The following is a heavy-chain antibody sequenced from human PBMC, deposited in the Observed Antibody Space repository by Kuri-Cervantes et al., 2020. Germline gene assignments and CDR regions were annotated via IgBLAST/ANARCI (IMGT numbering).Heavy chain of an antibody. CDR3: AKGKRDYGDYFDY. D-gene: IGHD4-17*01. J-gene: IGHJ4*02. CDR1: GFTFSSYG. CDR2: IRYDGSNK. V-gene: IGHV3-30*02. Sequence: GGSLKISCAASGFTFSSYGMHWVRQAPGKGLEWVAFIRYDGSNKYYADSVKGRFTISRDNSKNTLYVQMNSLRAEDTAVYYCAKGKRDYGDYFDYWGQGTLVTVSS.